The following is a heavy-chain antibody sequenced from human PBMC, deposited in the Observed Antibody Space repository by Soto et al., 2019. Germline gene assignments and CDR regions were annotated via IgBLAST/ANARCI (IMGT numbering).Heavy chain of an antibody. D-gene: IGHD3-10*01. V-gene: IGHV1-3*01. CDR1: GYTFTSYA. CDR3: AREDSYYGSGSYFTTNWFDP. J-gene: IGHJ5*02. CDR2: INAGNGNT. Sequence: ASVKVSCKASGYTFTSYAMHWVRQAPGQRLEWMGWINAGNGNTKYSQKFQGRVTITRDTSASTAYMELSSLRSEDTAVYYCAREDSYYGSGSYFTTNWFDPWGQGTLVTVSS.